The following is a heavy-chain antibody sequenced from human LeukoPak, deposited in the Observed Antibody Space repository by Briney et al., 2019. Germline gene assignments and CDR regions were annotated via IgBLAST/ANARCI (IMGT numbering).Heavy chain of an antibody. Sequence: GASVKVSCKASGYTFTSYDINWVRQATGQGLEWMGWMNPNSGNTGYAQKFQGRVTMTRNTSISTAYMELSRLRSDDTAVYYCARGGPRKDLNWFDPWGQGTLVTVSS. V-gene: IGHV1-8*01. J-gene: IGHJ5*02. CDR3: ARGGPRKDLNWFDP. CDR1: GYTFTSYD. CDR2: MNPNSGNT.